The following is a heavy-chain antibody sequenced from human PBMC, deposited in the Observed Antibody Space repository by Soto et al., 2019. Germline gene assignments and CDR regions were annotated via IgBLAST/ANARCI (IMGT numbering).Heavy chain of an antibody. J-gene: IGHJ5*02. CDR2: SNAGNGNT. D-gene: IGHD2-15*01. V-gene: IGHV1-3*01. CDR1: GYTFTSYA. CDR3: ARAHFGYCSGCSCSPGFWFDP. Sequence: GASVKVSCKASGYTFTSYAMHWVRQAPGQRLEWMGWSNAGNGNTKYSQKFQGRVTITRDTSASTAYMELSSLRSEDTAVYYCARAHFGYCSGCSCSPGFWFDPWGQGTLVTVSS.